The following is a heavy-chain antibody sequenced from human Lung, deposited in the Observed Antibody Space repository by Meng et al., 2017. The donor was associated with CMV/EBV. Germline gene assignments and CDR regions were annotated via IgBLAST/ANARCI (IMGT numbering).Heavy chain of an antibody. CDR3: ARDRYQYYYLHS. Sequence: ASVKVSXKASGYTFTSYYMHWVRQAPGQGLEWMGIINPSGGSTTYAQKFQGRVTMTRDTSTSTVYMELSSLRSEDTAVYYCARDRYQYYYLHSWGQRTLVTVSS. CDR1: GYTFTSYY. J-gene: IGHJ4*02. CDR2: INPSGGST. V-gene: IGHV1-46*01. D-gene: IGHD3-10*02.